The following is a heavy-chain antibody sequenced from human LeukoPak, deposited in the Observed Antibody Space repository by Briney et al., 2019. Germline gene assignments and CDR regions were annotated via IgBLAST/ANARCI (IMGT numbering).Heavy chain of an antibody. CDR1: GGSISSNSYY. V-gene: IGHV4-39*01. D-gene: IGHD3-10*01. CDR3: ARTRYYYNSRSYGAPYYFDY. J-gene: IGHJ4*02. Sequence: SETLSLTCAVSGGSISSNSYYWGWIRQPPGKGLEWIGSIYYSGSTYYNPSLKSRVTISVDTSKNQFSLELSSVTAADTAVYYCARTRYYYNSRSYGAPYYFDYWGQGTLVAVSP. CDR2: IYYSGST.